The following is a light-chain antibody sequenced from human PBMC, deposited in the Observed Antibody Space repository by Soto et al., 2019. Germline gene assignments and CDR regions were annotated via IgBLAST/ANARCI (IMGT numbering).Light chain of an antibody. J-gene: IGLJ1*01. CDR3: SSYAGNNIHYV. Sequence: QSVLTQPPSASGSAGQSVTSSCTGTSTDVGGYNYVSWYQQHPGKAPKLMIYEVTKRPSGVPDRFSGSKSGNTASLTVSGIQAEDEADYYCSSYAGNNIHYVFGTGTKVTVL. CDR2: EVT. CDR1: STDVGGYNY. V-gene: IGLV2-8*01.